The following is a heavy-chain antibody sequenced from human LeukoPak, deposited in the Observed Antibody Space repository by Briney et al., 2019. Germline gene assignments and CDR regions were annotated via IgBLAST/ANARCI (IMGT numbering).Heavy chain of an antibody. CDR2: INNGGRST. D-gene: IGHD6-13*01. Sequence: PGGSLRLSCAASGFTFSNYAMSWVRQAPGKGLEWVSHINNGGRSTYYADSVKGRFTISRDNSKNTLYLQMNSLRVEDAAVYYCARLGSSWSFDYWGQGTLVTVSS. CDR1: GFTFSNYA. J-gene: IGHJ4*02. V-gene: IGHV3-23*01. CDR3: ARLGSSWSFDY.